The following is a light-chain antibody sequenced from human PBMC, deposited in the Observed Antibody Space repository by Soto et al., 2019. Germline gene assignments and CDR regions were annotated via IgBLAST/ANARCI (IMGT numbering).Light chain of an antibody. Sequence: EIVLTQSPATLSLSPGERATLSCRASQSVSSYLAWYQQKPGQAPRLPIYDASNRATGIPARFSGSGSGTDFTLTISSLEPEDFAVYYCQQRSNWITLGQGTRLEIK. V-gene: IGKV3-11*01. CDR3: QQRSNWIT. J-gene: IGKJ5*01. CDR1: QSVSSY. CDR2: DAS.